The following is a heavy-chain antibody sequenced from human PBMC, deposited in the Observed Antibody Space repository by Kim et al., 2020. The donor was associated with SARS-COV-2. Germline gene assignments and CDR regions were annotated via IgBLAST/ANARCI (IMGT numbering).Heavy chain of an antibody. Sequence: SETLSLTCTVSGGSISSSSYYWGWIRQPPGKGLEWIGSIYYSGSTYYNPSLKSRVTISVDTSKNQFSLKLSSVTAADTAVYYCASWNFWSGYSFDYWGQGTLVTVSS. J-gene: IGHJ4*02. D-gene: IGHD3-3*01. CDR2: IYYSGST. CDR3: ASWNFWSGYSFDY. V-gene: IGHV4-39*01. CDR1: GGSISSSSYY.